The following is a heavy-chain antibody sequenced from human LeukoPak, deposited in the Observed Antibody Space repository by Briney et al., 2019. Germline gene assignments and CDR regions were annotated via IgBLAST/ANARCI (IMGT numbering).Heavy chain of an antibody. Sequence: SETLSLTCTVSGGSISSSSYYWGWIRQPPGKGLEWIGSIYYSGSTYYNPSLKSRVTISVDTSKNQFSLKLSSVTAADTAVYYCARDPIAAAGTDNYYFDYWGQGTLVTVSS. CDR1: GGSISSSSYY. CDR3: ARDPIAAAGTDNYYFDY. D-gene: IGHD6-13*01. V-gene: IGHV4-39*07. J-gene: IGHJ4*02. CDR2: IYYSGST.